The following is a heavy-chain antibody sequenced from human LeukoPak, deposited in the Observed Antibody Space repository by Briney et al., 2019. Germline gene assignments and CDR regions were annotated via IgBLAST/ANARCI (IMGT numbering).Heavy chain of an antibody. D-gene: IGHD2-21*02. CDR1: VGSISSYY. CDR3: ARRPPLYCGGDWYSGYFDL. Sequence: SETLSLTCPVSVGSISSYYWSWIRQSPGQGLEWIGYIYYSGSTNYNPSLKSRVTISVDTSKNQFSLNLSSVTAADTAVYYCARRPPLYCGGDWYSGYFDLWGRGTLVTVSS. J-gene: IGHJ2*01. CDR2: IYYSGST. V-gene: IGHV4-59*08.